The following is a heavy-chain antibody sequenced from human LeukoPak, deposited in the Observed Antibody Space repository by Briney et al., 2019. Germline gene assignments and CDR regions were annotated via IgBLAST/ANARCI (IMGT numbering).Heavy chain of an antibody. D-gene: IGHD6-13*01. CDR1: GFIFSTFA. CDR2: ISYDGINK. CDR3: ARALDAVAAGSAACFPY. J-gene: IGHJ4*02. Sequence: GGSLRLSCAASGFIFSTFAMHWVRQAPGKGLEWVALISYDGINKYYADSVKGRFTFSRDNSKNTLYLQMDSLRVKDTAVYYCARALDAVAAGSAACFPYWGQGTPVTVSS. V-gene: IGHV3-30-3*01.